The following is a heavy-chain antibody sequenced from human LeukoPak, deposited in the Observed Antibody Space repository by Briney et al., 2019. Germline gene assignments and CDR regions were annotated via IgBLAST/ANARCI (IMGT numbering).Heavy chain of an antibody. CDR1: GFTFSDYW. CDR3: ARDMYSMSSARGAY. CDR2: INGDGSST. J-gene: IGHJ4*02. D-gene: IGHD6-6*01. Sequence: GGSLRLSCAASGFTFSDYWMHWVRQAPGKGLVWVARINGDGSSTTYADSVRGRFTISRDNAKKTLYLQMNSLRGEDAAVYYCARDMYSMSSARGAYWGQGALVTVSS. V-gene: IGHV3-74*01.